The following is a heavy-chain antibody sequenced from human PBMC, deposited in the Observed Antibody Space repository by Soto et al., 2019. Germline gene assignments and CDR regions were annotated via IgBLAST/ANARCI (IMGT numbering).Heavy chain of an antibody. CDR1: GFTFDDYA. Sequence: GGSLRLSCAASGFTFDDYAMHWIRRVAGKGVEWVSSISWNSNIIGYADSVKGRFTISRDNAKNSLYLQMNSLRPEDTALYYCAKGGPDGFCSGGRCYFDYWGQGTLVTVSS. CDR3: AKGGPDGFCSGGRCYFDY. V-gene: IGHV3-9*01. J-gene: IGHJ4*02. CDR2: ISWNSNII. D-gene: IGHD2-15*01.